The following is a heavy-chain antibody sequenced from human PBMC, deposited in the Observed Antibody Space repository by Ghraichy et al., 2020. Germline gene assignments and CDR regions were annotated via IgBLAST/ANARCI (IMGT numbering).Heavy chain of an antibody. D-gene: IGHD4-23*01. CDR2: ISWSSGSI. Sequence: SLNISCAASGFTFDDYAMHWVRQAPGKGLEWVSGISWSSGSIGYVDSVKGRFTISRDNAKNSLYLQMNSLRAEDTALYYRAKDISGNSGLDYWGQGTLVTVSS. V-gene: IGHV3-9*01. J-gene: IGHJ4*02. CDR3: AKDISGNSGLDY. CDR1: GFTFDDYA.